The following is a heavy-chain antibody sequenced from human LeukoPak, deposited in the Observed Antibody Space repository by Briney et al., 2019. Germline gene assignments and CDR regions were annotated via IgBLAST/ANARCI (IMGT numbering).Heavy chain of an antibody. Sequence: GGSLRLSCAASGFTFSSYEMNWVRQAPGKGLEWVSYISSSGSTIYYADSVKGRFTISRDNAKNSLYLQMNSLRAEDTAVYYCASTNGGGIHTSDAFDIWGQGTMVTVSS. J-gene: IGHJ3*02. CDR3: ASTNGGGIHTSDAFDI. CDR1: GFTFSSYE. CDR2: ISSSGSTI. D-gene: IGHD2-8*01. V-gene: IGHV3-48*03.